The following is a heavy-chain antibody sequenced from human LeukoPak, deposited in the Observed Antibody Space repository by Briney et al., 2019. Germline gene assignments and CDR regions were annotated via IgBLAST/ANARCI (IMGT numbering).Heavy chain of an antibody. D-gene: IGHD6-13*01. J-gene: IGHJ5*02. CDR1: GFTFSDYY. CDR3: ARGIRGSSWYYLSDP. CDR2: ISSSGSTI. V-gene: IGHV3-11*01. Sequence: GGSLRLSCAASGFTFSDYYMSWVRQAPGKGLEWVSYISSSGSTIYYADSVKGRFTISGDNAKNSLYLQMNRLRAEETAVYYCARGIRGSSWYYLSDPWGQGTLVTVSS.